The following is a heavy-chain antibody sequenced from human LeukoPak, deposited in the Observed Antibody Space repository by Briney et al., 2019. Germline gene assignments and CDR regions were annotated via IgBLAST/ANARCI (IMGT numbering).Heavy chain of an antibody. Sequence: ASVKVSCKASGGTFSSYAISWVRQAPGQGLEWMGGIIPIFGTANYAQKFQGRVTITADESTSTAYMELSSLRSEDTAVYYCARDVQMATMAHFAYWGQGTLVTVSS. CDR2: IIPIFGTA. V-gene: IGHV1-69*13. J-gene: IGHJ4*02. CDR3: ARDVQMATMAHFAY. CDR1: GGTFSSYA. D-gene: IGHD5-24*01.